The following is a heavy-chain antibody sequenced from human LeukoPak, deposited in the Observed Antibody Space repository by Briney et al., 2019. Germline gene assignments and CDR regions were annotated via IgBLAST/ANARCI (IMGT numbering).Heavy chain of an antibody. CDR2: IYPGDSDI. CDR1: GYSFTNYW. Sequence: GESLKISCRGSGYSFTNYWIGWVRQMSGKGLEWMGVIYPGDSDIRYSPSFQGQVTISADKSISTAYLQCSSLKASDTAMYYCARGRGRQATDAFDIWGQGTMVTVSS. V-gene: IGHV5-51*01. J-gene: IGHJ3*02. D-gene: IGHD3-16*01. CDR3: ARGRGRQATDAFDI.